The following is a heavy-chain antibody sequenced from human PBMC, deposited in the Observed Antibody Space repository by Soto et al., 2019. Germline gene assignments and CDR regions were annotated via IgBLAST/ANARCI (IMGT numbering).Heavy chain of an antibody. D-gene: IGHD1-26*01. CDR1: GFTFSKSA. CDR3: AKGSWDSRPYYFDY. J-gene: IGHJ4*02. Sequence: PGGSLRLSCAASGFTFSKSAMSWVRQAPGEGLEWISAGSGGATYYADSVKGRFTISRDDSKNTLYLQLNSLRAEDTAVYYCAKGSWDSRPYYFDYWGQGTLVTVSS. V-gene: IGHV3-23*01. CDR2: GSGGAT.